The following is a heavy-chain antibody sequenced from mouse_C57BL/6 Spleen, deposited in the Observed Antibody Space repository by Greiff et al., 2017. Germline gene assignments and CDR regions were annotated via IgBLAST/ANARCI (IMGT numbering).Heavy chain of an antibody. CDR3: ARGDYDYDTWFAY. CDR1: GYTFTDYY. CDR2: IYPGSGNT. V-gene: IGHV1-76*01. D-gene: IGHD2-4*01. Sequence: VQLKESGAELVRPGASVKLSCKASGYTFTDYYINWVKQRPGQGLEWIARIYPGSGNTYYNEKFKGKATLTAEKSSSTAYMQLSSLTSEDSAVYFCARGDYDYDTWFAYWGQGTLVTVSA. J-gene: IGHJ3*01.